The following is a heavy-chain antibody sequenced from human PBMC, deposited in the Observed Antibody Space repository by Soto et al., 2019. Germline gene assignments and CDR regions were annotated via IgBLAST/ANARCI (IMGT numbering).Heavy chain of an antibody. Sequence: RLSCAASGFTFIGYGMHLVRQAPGKGLEWVAVISYDGSNKYYADSVKGRYTISRDNSKNTLYLQMNSLRVEDTAVYYCARDLDYYDTSGHSYWGQGALVTVSS. CDR1: GFTFIGYG. V-gene: IGHV3-30*03. J-gene: IGHJ4*02. CDR3: ARDLDYYDTSGHSY. D-gene: IGHD3-22*01. CDR2: ISYDGSNK.